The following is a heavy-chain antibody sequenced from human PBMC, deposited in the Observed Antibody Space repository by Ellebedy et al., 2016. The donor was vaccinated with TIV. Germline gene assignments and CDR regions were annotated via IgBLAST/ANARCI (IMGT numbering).Heavy chain of an antibody. V-gene: IGHV1-18*01. CDR3: ARDFYYYGSGSWDDTVDI. Sequence: AASVKVSCKASGYTFASHGVSWVRQAPGQGLEWMGWVSANNGDTNYAQKLQGRVTMTTDTSTSTAYMDLRSLRSDDTAVYYCARDFYYYGSGSWDDTVDIWGQGTMVTVSS. CDR1: GYTFASHG. J-gene: IGHJ3*02. D-gene: IGHD3-10*01. CDR2: VSANNGDT.